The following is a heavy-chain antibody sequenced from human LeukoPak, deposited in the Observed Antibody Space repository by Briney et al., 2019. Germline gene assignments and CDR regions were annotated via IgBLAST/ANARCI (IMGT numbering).Heavy chain of an antibody. CDR1: GLPFSGSA. V-gene: IGHV3-73*01. Sequence: GGSLRLSGAASGLPFSGSAMHGVRQASGKGLEWVGRIRTKANSYATAYAAAVKGRFTITRDASKNMAYLQLNSLETDDTAVDYCAKDKARWLQLKGDLYYYYHYYMDVWGKGTTVTISS. CDR2: IRTKANSYAT. CDR3: AKDKARWLQLKGDLYYYYHYYMDV. D-gene: IGHD5-24*01. J-gene: IGHJ6*03.